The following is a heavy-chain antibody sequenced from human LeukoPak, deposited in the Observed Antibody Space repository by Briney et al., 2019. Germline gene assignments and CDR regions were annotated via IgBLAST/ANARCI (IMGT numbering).Heavy chain of an antibody. D-gene: IGHD6-19*01. J-gene: IGHJ6*02. Sequence: PSETLSLTCTVSGGSISSYYWSWIRQPPGKGLEWIGYIYYSGSTNYNPSLKSRVTISVDTSKNQFSLKLSSVTAADTAVYYCARRIAVAGHYYYHGMDVWGQGITVTVSS. CDR2: IYYSGST. CDR3: ARRIAVAGHYYYHGMDV. V-gene: IGHV4-59*01. CDR1: GGSISSYY.